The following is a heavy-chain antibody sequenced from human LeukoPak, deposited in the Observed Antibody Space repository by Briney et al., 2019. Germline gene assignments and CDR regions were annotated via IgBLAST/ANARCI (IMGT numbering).Heavy chain of an antibody. CDR1: GFTFSSYW. CDR2: IKQDGSEK. Sequence: PGGSLRLSCAASGFTFSSYWMSWVRQAPGKGLEWVANIKQDGSEKYYVDSVKGRFTISRDNAKNSLYLQMNSLRAEDTAVYYCARIEVVVVAATQDYWGQGTLVTVSS. V-gene: IGHV3-7*01. CDR3: ARIEVVVVAATQDY. J-gene: IGHJ4*02. D-gene: IGHD2-15*01.